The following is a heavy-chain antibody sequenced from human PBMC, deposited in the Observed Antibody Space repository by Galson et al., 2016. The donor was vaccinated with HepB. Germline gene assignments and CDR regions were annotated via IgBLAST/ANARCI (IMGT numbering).Heavy chain of an antibody. Sequence: SLRLSCAASGFTFTSYGMHWVRQAPGKGLEWVAVIYYDGRNKYYADSVKGRFTISRDSSKNTLYLQMNSLRAEDTAVYYCVRDRATYDSSGYWFDYWGQGTLVTVSS. V-gene: IGHV3-33*01. D-gene: IGHD3-22*01. J-gene: IGHJ5*01. CDR2: IYYDGRNK. CDR1: GFTFTSYG. CDR3: VRDRATYDSSGYWFDY.